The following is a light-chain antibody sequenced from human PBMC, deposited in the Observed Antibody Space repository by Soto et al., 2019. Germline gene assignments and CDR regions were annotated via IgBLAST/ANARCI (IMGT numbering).Light chain of an antibody. CDR2: LNSDGSH. CDR3: QTRGTDRV. V-gene: IGLV4-69*01. Sequence: QSVLTQSPSASASLGASVKLTCTLSSGHSSYAIAWHQQQPEKGPRYLMKLNSDGSHSKGDGIPDRFSGSSSGAERYLAIPSLQSEDEADYYCQTRGTDRVFGGGTKLTVL. CDR1: SGHSSYA. J-gene: IGLJ3*02.